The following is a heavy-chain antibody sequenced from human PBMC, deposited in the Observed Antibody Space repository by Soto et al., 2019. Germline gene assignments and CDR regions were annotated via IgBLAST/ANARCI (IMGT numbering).Heavy chain of an antibody. Sequence: SETLSLTCTVSGYSISSGSYWGWIRQPPGKGPEWIASIYHGGTTFYNPSLKSRITISVDTSHNQFSLNLRSVTAADTAVYYCARAHVMVLAGSTFDYWGHGTLVTVSS. CDR1: GYSISSGSY. CDR2: IYHGGTT. V-gene: IGHV4-38-2*02. CDR3: ARAHVMVLAGSTFDY. J-gene: IGHJ4*01. D-gene: IGHD6-19*01.